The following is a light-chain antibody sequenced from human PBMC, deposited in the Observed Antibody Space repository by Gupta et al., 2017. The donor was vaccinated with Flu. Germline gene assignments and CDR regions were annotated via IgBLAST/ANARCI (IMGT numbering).Light chain of an antibody. CDR2: QDT. J-gene: IGLJ2*01. CDR3: QAWDTFTGSVV. Sequence: GQTATITCSGNRLGYKNVSWYQKRPGQSPLLVIYQDTQRPSGIPERFSGSNFGNTATLTISGTQALDEADYYCQAWDTFTGSVVFGGGTKLTVL. CDR1: RLGYKN. V-gene: IGLV3-1*01.